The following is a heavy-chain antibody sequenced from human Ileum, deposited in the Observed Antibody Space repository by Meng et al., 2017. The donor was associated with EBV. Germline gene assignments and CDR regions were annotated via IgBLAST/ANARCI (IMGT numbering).Heavy chain of an antibody. V-gene: IGHV4-28*01. J-gene: IGHJ4*02. CDR1: GYPSSPTNW. CDR3: ARNSESGSYIDY. Sequence: HVLRHESVPGLSKPSDTLSPPCLVYGYPSSPTNWGGWTRRPPGKGLGGIGHIYYSGTTYNNPSLKSRVTMSIDPSKNQFSLKLSSVTAVDTAVYYCARNSESGSYIDYWGLGTLVTVSS. D-gene: IGHD1-26*01. CDR2: IYYSGTT.